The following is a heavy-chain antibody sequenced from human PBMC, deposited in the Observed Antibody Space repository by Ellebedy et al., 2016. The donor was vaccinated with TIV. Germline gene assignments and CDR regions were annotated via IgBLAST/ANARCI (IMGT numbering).Heavy chain of an antibody. V-gene: IGHV3-30*04. CDR1: GFTFSSYA. Sequence: GESLKISXAASGFTFSSYAMHWVRQAPGKGLEWVAVISYDGSNKYYADSVKGRFTISRDNSKNTLYLQMNSLRAEDTAVYYCARSSGSTGDFDYWGQGTLVTVSS. J-gene: IGHJ4*02. CDR3: ARSSGSTGDFDY. D-gene: IGHD1-26*01. CDR2: ISYDGSNK.